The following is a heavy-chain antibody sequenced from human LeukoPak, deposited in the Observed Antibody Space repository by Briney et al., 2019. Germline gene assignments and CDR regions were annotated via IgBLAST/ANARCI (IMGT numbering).Heavy chain of an antibody. Sequence: SETLSLTCTVSGGSISSYYWSWIRQPAGKGLEWIGRIYTSGSTNYNPSLKSRVTMSVDTSKNQFSLKLSSVTAADTAVYYCATLPHCSGGSCYPSDYWGQGTLVTVSS. D-gene: IGHD2-15*01. CDR1: GGSISSYY. J-gene: IGHJ4*02. CDR3: ATLPHCSGGSCYPSDY. V-gene: IGHV4-4*07. CDR2: IYTSGST.